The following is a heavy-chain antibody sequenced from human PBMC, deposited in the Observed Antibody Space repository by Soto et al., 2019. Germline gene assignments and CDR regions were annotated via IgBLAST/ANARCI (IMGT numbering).Heavy chain of an antibody. V-gene: IGHV1-69*13. Sequence: SVKVSCKASGGTLSSYAISWVRQAPGQGLEWMGGIIPIFGTANYAQKFQGRVTITADESTSTAYMELSSLRSEDTAVYYCARDVRYSSSWLFDYWGQGTLVTVSS. J-gene: IGHJ4*02. D-gene: IGHD6-13*01. CDR3: ARDVRYSSSWLFDY. CDR2: IIPIFGTA. CDR1: GGTLSSYA.